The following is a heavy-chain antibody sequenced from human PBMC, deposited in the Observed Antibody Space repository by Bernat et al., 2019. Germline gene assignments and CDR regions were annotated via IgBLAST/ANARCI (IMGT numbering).Heavy chain of an antibody. V-gene: IGHV4-39*01. CDR3: ARLYYDSSGYYWFDP. J-gene: IGHJ5*02. CDR2: IYFSGST. Sequence: QLQLQESGPGLVKPSETLSLTCTVSGGSISSSSYYWGWIRQPPGKGLEWIASIYFSGSTYYNPSLKSRVNLSVDTSKNQFSPRLSSVTATDTAVYYCARLYYDSSGYYWFDPWGQGTLVTVSS. CDR1: GGSISSSSYY. D-gene: IGHD3-22*01.